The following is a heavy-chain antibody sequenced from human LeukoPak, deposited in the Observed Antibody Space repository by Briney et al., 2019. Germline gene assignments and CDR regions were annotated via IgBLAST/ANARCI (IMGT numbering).Heavy chain of an antibody. CDR2: ISSSGSTI. CDR3: ARPYYYDNSGSPMRY. D-gene: IGHD3-22*01. CDR1: GFTFSSYE. Sequence: GGSLRLSCAASGFTFSSYEINWVRQAPGKGLEWVSYISSSGSTIYYADSVKGRFTISRDNAKNSLYLQMNSLRAEDTTVYYCARPYYYDNSGSPMRYWGQGTLVTVSS. J-gene: IGHJ4*02. V-gene: IGHV3-48*03.